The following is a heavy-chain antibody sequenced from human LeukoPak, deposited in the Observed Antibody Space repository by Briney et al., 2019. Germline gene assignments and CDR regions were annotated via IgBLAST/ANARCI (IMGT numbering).Heavy chain of an antibody. V-gene: IGHV3-21*04. CDR3: ARSVRRIAVAGIFDY. CDR1: GFTFSSYS. D-gene: IGHD6-19*01. J-gene: IGHJ4*02. Sequence: PGGSLRLSCAASGFTFSSYSMNWVRQAPGKGLEWVSSISSSSSYIYYADSVKGRFTISRDNAKNSLYLQMNSLRAEDTAVYYCARSVRRIAVAGIFDYWGQGTLVTVSS. CDR2: ISSSSSYI.